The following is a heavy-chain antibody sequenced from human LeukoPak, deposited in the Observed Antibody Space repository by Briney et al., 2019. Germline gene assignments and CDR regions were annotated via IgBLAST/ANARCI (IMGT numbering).Heavy chain of an antibody. CDR2: IRDDGSNK. V-gene: IGHV3-30*02. CDR1: GFTFSSYG. J-gene: IGHJ4*02. D-gene: IGHD3-16*01. Sequence: GGSLRLSCAASGFTFSSYGMHWVRQAPGKGLEWVAFIRDDGSNKYYTDSVKGRFTISRDNSKNTLYLKMNSLRAEDTAVYYCAKFTYVDFDYWGQGTLVTVSS. CDR3: AKFTYVDFDY.